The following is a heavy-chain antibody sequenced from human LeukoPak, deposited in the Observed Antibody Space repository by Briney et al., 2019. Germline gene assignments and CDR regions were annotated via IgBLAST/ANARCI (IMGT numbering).Heavy chain of an antibody. V-gene: IGHV4-39*07. D-gene: IGHD2-2*01. CDR2: VYYRGYT. Sequence: SETLSLTCSVSGYSVSSSIDYWAWIRQPPGKGPEWIGSVYYRGYTYYNPSFTSRVTVSIDTSKNQFSLMLSSVTAADTAVYYCARGPPHMQDAFDIWGQGTMVTVSS. CDR3: ARGPPHMQDAFDI. J-gene: IGHJ3*02. CDR1: GYSVSSSIDY.